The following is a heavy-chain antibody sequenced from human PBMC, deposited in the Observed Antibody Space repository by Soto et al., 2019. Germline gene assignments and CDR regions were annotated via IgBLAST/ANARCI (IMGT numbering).Heavy chain of an antibody. CDR1: GFSFSSYG. V-gene: IGHV3-33*01. Sequence: QVQLVESGGGVVQPGRSLRLSCAASGFSFSSYGMHWVRQAPGKGLEWVAVIWYDGSNEYYADSVKGRFSISRDNSKNTLFLQMSRLKVEDTALYYCATGQTAMANCFDYCGQGTLGTVSP. J-gene: IGHJ4*02. D-gene: IGHD5-18*01. CDR2: IWYDGSNE. CDR3: ATGQTAMANCFDY.